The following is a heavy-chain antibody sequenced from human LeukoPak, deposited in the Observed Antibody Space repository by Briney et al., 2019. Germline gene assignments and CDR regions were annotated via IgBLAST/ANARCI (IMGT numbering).Heavy chain of an antibody. Sequence: GASVKVSCKASGYTFTSYYMHWVRQAPGQGLEWMGRIIPILGIANYAQKFRGRVTIRSEDTAVYYCARAGEPFDYKVPAAITYYYGMYVWGQGTTVTVSS. CDR3: YYYGMYV. D-gene: IGHD2-2*01. CDR2: IIPILGIA. J-gene: IGHJ6*02. V-gene: IGHV1-69*02. CDR1: GYTFTSYY.